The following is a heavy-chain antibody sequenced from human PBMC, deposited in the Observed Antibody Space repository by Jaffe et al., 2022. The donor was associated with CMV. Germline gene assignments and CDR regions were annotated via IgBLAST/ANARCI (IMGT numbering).Heavy chain of an antibody. CDR2: ISSSSSYI. CDR3: ARDLVRMFDYYMDV. Sequence: EVQLVESGGGLVKPGGSLRLSCAASGFTFSSYSMNWVRQAPGKGLEWVSSISSSSSYIYYADSVKGRFTISRDNAKNSLYLQMNSLRAEDTAVYYCARDLVRMFDYYMDVWGKGTTVTVSS. D-gene: IGHD3-10*02. V-gene: IGHV3-21*01. CDR1: GFTFSSYS. J-gene: IGHJ6*03.